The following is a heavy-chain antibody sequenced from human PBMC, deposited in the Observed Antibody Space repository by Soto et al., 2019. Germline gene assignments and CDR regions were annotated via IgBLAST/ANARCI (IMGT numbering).Heavy chain of an antibody. Sequence: LRLSCATSGFTFSSYSMNWVRQAPGMGLEWVSSISSSSRYIYYADSVRGRFTISRDNAKNSLYLQINSLRAEDTAVYYCARDRLVAATSAPPYCYYGMDVWGQGTTVTVSS. CDR3: ARDRLVAATSAPPYCYYGMDV. V-gene: IGHV3-21*01. J-gene: IGHJ6*02. D-gene: IGHD2-15*01. CDR1: GFTFSSYS. CDR2: ISSSSRYI.